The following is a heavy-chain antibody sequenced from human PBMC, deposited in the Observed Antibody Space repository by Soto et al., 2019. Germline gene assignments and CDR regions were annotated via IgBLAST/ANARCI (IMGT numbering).Heavy chain of an antibody. Sequence: PSETLSLTCTVSGGSISSYYWSWIRQPPGKGLEWIGYIYYSGSTNYNPSLKSRVTISVDTSKNQFSLKLSSVTAADTAVYYCARARLSRSWWFDPWAQGTLVTVS. CDR3: ARARLSRSWWFDP. CDR2: IYYSGST. V-gene: IGHV4-59*01. CDR1: GGSISSYY. J-gene: IGHJ5*02. D-gene: IGHD3-10*01.